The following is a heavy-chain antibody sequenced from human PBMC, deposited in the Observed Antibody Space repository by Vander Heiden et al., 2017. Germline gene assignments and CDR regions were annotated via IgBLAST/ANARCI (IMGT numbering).Heavy chain of an antibody. CDR2: IKQDGSEK. V-gene: IGHV3-7*01. CDR3: ASGVTVTIYGFDI. Sequence: EVQLVESGGGLVQPGGSLRLSCAASGFTFSMYWMSWVRQAPGKGLEWVANIKQDGSEKKYVDSAKGRFTISRDNAKNSLYLQINSLRAEDTAVYYCASGVTVTIYGFDIWGQGTMVTVSS. D-gene: IGHD4-17*01. CDR1: GFTFSMYW. J-gene: IGHJ3*02.